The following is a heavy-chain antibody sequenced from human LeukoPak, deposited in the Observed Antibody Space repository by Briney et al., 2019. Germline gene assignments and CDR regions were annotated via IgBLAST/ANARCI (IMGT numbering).Heavy chain of an antibody. Sequence: PGGSLRLSCAASGFTFSSYSTNWVRQAPGKGLEWVSYISSSSSTIYYADSVKGRFTISRDNAKNSLCLQMNSLRDEDTAVYYCARMGIAVAGTSYYFDYWGQGTLVTVSS. CDR3: ARMGIAVAGTSYYFDY. J-gene: IGHJ4*02. CDR2: ISSSSSTI. CDR1: GFTFSSYS. V-gene: IGHV3-48*02. D-gene: IGHD6-19*01.